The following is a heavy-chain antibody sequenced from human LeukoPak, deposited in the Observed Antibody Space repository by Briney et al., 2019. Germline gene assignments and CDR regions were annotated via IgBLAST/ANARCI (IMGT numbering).Heavy chain of an antibody. CDR3: ARDGRFGELFDY. V-gene: IGHV1-18*01. CDR2: ISAYNGDT. J-gene: IGHJ4*02. CDR1: GYTFNNNG. Sequence: GASMKVSCKASGYTFNNNGISWVRQAPGQGLEWMGWISAYNGDTNYAQKLQGRVTMTTDTSTSTAYMEVRSLRSDDTAVYYCARDGRFGELFDYWGQGTLVTVSS. D-gene: IGHD3-10*01.